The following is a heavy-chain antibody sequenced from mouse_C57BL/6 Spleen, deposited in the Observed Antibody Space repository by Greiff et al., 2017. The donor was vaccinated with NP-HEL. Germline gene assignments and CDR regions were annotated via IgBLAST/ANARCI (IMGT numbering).Heavy chain of an antibody. CDR2: INPNNGGT. D-gene: IGHD4-1*01. J-gene: IGHJ4*01. Sequence: VQLQQSGPELVKPGASVKIPCKASRYTFTDYNMDWVKQSHGKSLEWIGDINPNNGGTIYNQKFKGKATLTVDKSSSTAYMELRSLTSEDTAVYYCARHWDENYYAMDYWGQGTSVTVSS. CDR3: ARHWDENYYAMDY. V-gene: IGHV1-18*01. CDR1: RYTFTDYN.